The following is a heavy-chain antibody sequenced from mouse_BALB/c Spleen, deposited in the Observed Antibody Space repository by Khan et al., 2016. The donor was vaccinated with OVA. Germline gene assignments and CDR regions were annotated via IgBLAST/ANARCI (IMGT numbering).Heavy chain of an antibody. CDR3: VRDGAYHRNDGWFAY. CDR2: INPSNAYT. CDR1: GYTFTSYT. Sequence: QVQLKESGAELARPGASVKMSCKASGYTFTSYTIHWIKLRPGQGLEWIGYINPSNAYTNYNQRFKDKATLTADKSSTTAYIQLSSLTSDDSAIYYWVRDGAYHRNDGWFAYWGLGTLVTGSA. D-gene: IGHD2-14*01. J-gene: IGHJ3*01. V-gene: IGHV1-4*01.